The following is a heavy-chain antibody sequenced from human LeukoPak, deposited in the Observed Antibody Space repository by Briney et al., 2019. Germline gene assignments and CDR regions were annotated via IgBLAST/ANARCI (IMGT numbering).Heavy chain of an antibody. CDR3: ARAYPSYYDFLEWLLFVDWFDP. Sequence: ASVKVSCKASGYTFTSYGISWVRQAPGQGLEWMGWIGAYNGNTNYAQKLQGRVTMTTDTSTSTAYMELRSLRSDDTAVYYCARAYPSYYDFLEWLLFVDWFDPWGQGTLVTVSS. D-gene: IGHD3-3*01. J-gene: IGHJ5*02. CDR1: GYTFTSYG. CDR2: IGAYNGNT. V-gene: IGHV1-18*01.